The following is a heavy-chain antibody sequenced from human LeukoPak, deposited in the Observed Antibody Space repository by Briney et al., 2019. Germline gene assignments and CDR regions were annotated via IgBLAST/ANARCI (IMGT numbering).Heavy chain of an antibody. CDR1: GFTFSNYE. V-gene: IGHV3-48*03. Sequence: GGSLRLSCAASGFTFSNYEMNWVRQAPGKGLEWVSYISSSGSSIYYADSVKGRFTISRDNAKNSLYLQMNNLRAEDTAVYYCARASLHCISSSCTFMVFDYWGHGTLVTVSS. CDR2: ISSSGSSI. CDR3: ARASLHCISSSCTFMVFDY. D-gene: IGHD2-2*01. J-gene: IGHJ4*01.